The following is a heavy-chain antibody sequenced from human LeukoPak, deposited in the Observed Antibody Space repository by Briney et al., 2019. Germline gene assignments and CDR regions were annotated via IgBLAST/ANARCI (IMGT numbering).Heavy chain of an antibody. CDR2: IYSAGNT. CDR1: GLTVSRNY. J-gene: IGHJ2*01. CDR3: ARDLLRNWYFDL. D-gene: IGHD3-3*01. V-gene: IGHV3-66*01. Sequence: PGGSLRLSCAASGLTVSRNYMTWVRQAPGKGLECVSAIYSAGNTFYADSVKGRFTISRGNSKNTLFLHVNSLTAEDTAIYYCARDLLRNWYFDLWGRGTLVTVSS.